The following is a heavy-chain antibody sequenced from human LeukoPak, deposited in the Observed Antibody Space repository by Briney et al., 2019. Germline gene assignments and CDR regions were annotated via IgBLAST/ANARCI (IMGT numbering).Heavy chain of an antibody. CDR1: GGTFSSYA. V-gene: IGHV1-69*05. CDR2: IIPIFGTA. CDR3: ASQEPYCSSTSCYPTAYYYYMDV. J-gene: IGHJ6*03. Sequence: ASVKVSCKASGGTFSSYAISWVRQAPGQGLEWMGGIIPIFGTANYAQKFQGRVTITTDESTSTAYMELSSLRSEDTAVYYCASQEPYCSSTSCYPTAYYYYMDVWGKGTTVTVSS. D-gene: IGHD2-2*01.